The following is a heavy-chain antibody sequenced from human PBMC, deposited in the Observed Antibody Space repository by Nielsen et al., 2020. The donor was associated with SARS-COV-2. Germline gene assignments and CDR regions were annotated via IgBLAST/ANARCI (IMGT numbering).Heavy chain of an antibody. CDR2: IYSDDSA. D-gene: IGHD7-27*01. CDR1: GFSVSSNY. V-gene: IGHV3-66*01. J-gene: IGHJ6*02. Sequence: GESLKISCAASGFSVSSNYMSWVRQAAGKGLEWVSVIYSDDSASYADSVKGRFTVSRDNFKNMLFLQMNSLRAEDTGVYYCVRDNWGRTDVWGQGTTVTVSS. CDR3: VRDNWGRTDV.